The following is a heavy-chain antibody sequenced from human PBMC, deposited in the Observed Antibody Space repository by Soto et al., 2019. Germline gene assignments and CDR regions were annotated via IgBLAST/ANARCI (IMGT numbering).Heavy chain of an antibody. CDR2: INHSGST. Sequence: SETLSLTCAVYGGSFSGYYWSWIRQPPGKGLEWIGEINHSGSTNYNPSLKSRVTISVDTSKNQFSLKLSSVTAADTAVYYCARGRDTAMVVWGYYYYMDVWGKGTTVTVSS. V-gene: IGHV4-34*01. D-gene: IGHD5-18*01. CDR1: GGSFSGYY. CDR3: ARGRDTAMVVWGYYYYMDV. J-gene: IGHJ6*03.